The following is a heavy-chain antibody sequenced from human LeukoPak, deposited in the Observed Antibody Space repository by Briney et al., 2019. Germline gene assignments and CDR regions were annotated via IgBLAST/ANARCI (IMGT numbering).Heavy chain of an antibody. V-gene: IGHV4-4*07. CDR3: ARGQVVPAAIRDWFDP. J-gene: IGHJ5*02. D-gene: IGHD2-2*02. CDR2: IYTSGST. CDR1: GGSISSYY. Sequence: SETLSLTCTVSGGSISSYYWSWIRQPAGKGLEWIGRIYTSGSTNYNPPLKSRVTMLVDASKNQFSLKLSSVTAADTAVYYCARGQVVPAAIRDWFDPGGQGPLVTVSS.